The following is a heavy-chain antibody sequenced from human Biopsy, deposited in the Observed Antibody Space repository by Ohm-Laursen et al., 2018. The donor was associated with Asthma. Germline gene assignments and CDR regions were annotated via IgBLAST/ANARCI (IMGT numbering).Heavy chain of an antibody. J-gene: IGHJ4*02. V-gene: IGHV3-30*03. CDR3: VRWRSGYPDHYSDF. CDR1: GFTSRNFG. CDR2: ISSDVRE. Sequence: LSLTCAASGFTSRNFGMHWVRQAPGKGLEWVALISSDVREWYADSVKGRFTISRDNSKNTLDLQMNSLRGDDTAVYYCVRWRSGYPDHYSDFWGLGTLVTVSS. D-gene: IGHD2-21*01.